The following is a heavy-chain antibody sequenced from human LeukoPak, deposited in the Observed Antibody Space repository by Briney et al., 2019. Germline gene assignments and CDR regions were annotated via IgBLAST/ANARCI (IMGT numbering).Heavy chain of an antibody. CDR1: GGSISSYY. CDR2: IYHSGST. CDR3: ARISAAAVEP. D-gene: IGHD6-13*01. V-gene: IGHV4-59*01. J-gene: IGHJ6*04. Sequence: SETLSLTCTVSGGSISSYYWGWIRQPPGKGLEYIGYIYHSGSTNYNPSLKSRVTISVDTSKNQFSQRLTSVTAADTAVYYCARISAAAVEPWGKGTTVTISS.